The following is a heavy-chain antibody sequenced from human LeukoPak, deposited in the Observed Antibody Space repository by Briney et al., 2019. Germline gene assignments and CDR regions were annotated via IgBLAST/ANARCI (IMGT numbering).Heavy chain of an antibody. CDR3: ATVFGY. V-gene: IGHV3-74*01. J-gene: IGHJ4*02. Sequence: GGSLTLSCAVSGFTLRSDWMHWVRQAPGKGLEWVSRMNQDGSDTSYADSVKGRFTISRDNAKNTVYLQMNSLRAEDSAVYYCATVFGYWGQGTLVTVSS. CDR1: GFTLRSDW. CDR2: MNQDGSDT.